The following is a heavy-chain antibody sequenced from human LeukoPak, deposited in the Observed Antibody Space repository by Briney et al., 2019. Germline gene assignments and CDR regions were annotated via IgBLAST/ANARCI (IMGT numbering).Heavy chain of an antibody. J-gene: IGHJ6*03. Sequence: SETLSLTCTVSGGSISSYYWSWIRQPPGKGLEWIGYIYYSGNTNYNPSLKSRVTISLDTSKNQFSLKLSAVTAADTALYYCARTPGGTYYNYMDVWGKGTTVTVSS. CDR1: GGSISSYY. CDR2: IYYSGNT. CDR3: ARTPGGTYYNYMDV. V-gene: IGHV4-59*01. D-gene: IGHD1-1*01.